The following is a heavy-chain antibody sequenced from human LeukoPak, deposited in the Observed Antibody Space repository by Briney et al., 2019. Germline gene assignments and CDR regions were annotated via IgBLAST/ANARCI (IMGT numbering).Heavy chain of an antibody. CDR3: ARTFRGGDGYKVGYFDY. Sequence: SGGSLRLSCAASGFTFSDNYMSWVRQAPGKGLEWVSLIYTSGNSYYADSVKGRFTISRDNSKNTLYLQMNSLRAEDTAVYYCARTFRGGDGYKVGYFDYWGQGALVTVSS. D-gene: IGHD5-24*01. J-gene: IGHJ4*02. CDR2: IYTSGNS. V-gene: IGHV3-53*01. CDR1: GFTFSDNY.